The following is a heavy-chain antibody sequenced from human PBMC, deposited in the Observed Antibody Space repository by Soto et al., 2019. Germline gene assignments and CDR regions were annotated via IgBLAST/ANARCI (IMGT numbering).Heavy chain of an antibody. CDR3: GLPAGMIRH. J-gene: IGHJ4*02. D-gene: IGHD6-19*01. Sequence: PGRSLRLSCTASGGTCSKYAMNWVRQAPGKGLEWVSGITGSGGGTYYADSVKGRFTIARDNSKNTLHLQMNSLRVDDTAVYYCGLPAGMIRHWGQGALVTVSS. CDR1: GGTCSKYA. CDR2: ITGSGGGT. V-gene: IGHV3-23*01.